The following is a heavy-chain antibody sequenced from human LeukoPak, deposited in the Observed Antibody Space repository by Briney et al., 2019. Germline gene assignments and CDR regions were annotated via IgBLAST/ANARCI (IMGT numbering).Heavy chain of an antibody. CDR2: ISGSGDST. D-gene: IGHD2-15*01. V-gene: IGHV3-23*01. CDR1: GFTFSSYA. CDR3: AKMNARYCSGGSCYFSYFDY. Sequence: PGGSLRLSCAASGFTFSSYAMSWVRQAPGKGLEWVSAISGSGDSTYYADSVKGRFTISRDNSKNTLYLQMNSLRAEDTAVYYCAKMNARYCSGGSCYFSYFDYWGQGTLVTVSS. J-gene: IGHJ4*02.